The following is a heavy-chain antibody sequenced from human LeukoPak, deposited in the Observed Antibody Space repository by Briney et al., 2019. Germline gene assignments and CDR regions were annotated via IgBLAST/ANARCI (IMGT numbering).Heavy chain of an antibody. CDR3: ARSLGSSGYQDY. V-gene: IGHV3-30*03. Sequence: GGSLRLSCAASGFTFRSYGMHWVRQVPGKGLEWVAVISYDVSTKYYADSVKGRFTISRDNSKNTLYLQMKSLRAEDTAVYYCARSLGSSGYQDYWGQGTLVTVSS. CDR1: GFTFRSYG. CDR2: ISYDVSTK. J-gene: IGHJ4*02. D-gene: IGHD3-22*01.